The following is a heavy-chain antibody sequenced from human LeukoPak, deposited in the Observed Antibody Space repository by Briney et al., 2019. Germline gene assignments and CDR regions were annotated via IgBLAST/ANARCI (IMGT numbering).Heavy chain of an antibody. CDR3: ARGSYDFWSGYHIST. Sequence: GGSLRLSCAASGFTFSNAWMSWVRQAPGKGLEWVSYISSSGSTIYYADSVKGRFTISRDNAKNSLYLQMNSLRAEDTAVYYCARGSYDFWSGYHISTWGKGTTVTVSS. J-gene: IGHJ6*04. CDR1: GFTFSNAW. D-gene: IGHD3-3*01. CDR2: ISSSGSTI. V-gene: IGHV3-11*01.